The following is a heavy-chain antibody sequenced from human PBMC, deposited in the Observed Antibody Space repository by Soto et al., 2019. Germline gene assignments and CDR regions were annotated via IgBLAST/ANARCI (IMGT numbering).Heavy chain of an antibody. Sequence: QVQLVQSGAEVKKPGSSVKVSCKASGGTFSSYAISWVRQAPGQGLEWMGGIIPIFGTANYAQKFQGRVTITADESTSTDYMELSSLRSEDTAVYYCARSLWDIVVVVAATGSFDYWGQGTLVTVSS. CDR1: GGTFSSYA. D-gene: IGHD2-15*01. V-gene: IGHV1-69*01. CDR3: ARSLWDIVVVVAATGSFDY. J-gene: IGHJ4*02. CDR2: IIPIFGTA.